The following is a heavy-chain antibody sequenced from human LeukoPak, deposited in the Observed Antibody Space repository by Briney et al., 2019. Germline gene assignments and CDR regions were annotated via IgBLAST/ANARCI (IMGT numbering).Heavy chain of an antibody. J-gene: IGHJ6*03. CDR2: IRYDGTNK. CDR1: GFTFRSYG. D-gene: IGHD3-10*01. V-gene: IGHV3-30*02. CDR3: AKCPTMVRGVNLFDFYYMDV. Sequence: GGSLRLSCAASGFTFRSYGMHWVRQAPGKGLEWVAFIRYDGTNKYYADSVKGRFTISRDNSKNTLYLQMDSLRAEDTAVYYCAKCPTMVRGVNLFDFYYMDVWGKGTTVTVSS.